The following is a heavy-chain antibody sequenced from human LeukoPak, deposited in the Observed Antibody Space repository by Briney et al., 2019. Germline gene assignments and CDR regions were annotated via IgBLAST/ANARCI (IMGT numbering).Heavy chain of an antibody. CDR1: GFTFSSYS. D-gene: IGHD1-26*01. J-gene: IGHJ4*02. V-gene: IGHV3-21*01. Sequence: GGSLRLSCAASGFTFSSYSMNWVRQAPGKGLEWVSSISSSSSYIYYADTVKGRFTISRDNAKNSLYLQMNSLRAEDTAVYYCARPGSHLNDYWGQGTLVTVSS. CDR3: ARPGSHLNDY. CDR2: ISSSSSYI.